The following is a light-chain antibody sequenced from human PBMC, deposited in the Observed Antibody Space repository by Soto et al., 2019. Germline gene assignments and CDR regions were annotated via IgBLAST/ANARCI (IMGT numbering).Light chain of an antibody. V-gene: IGKV1-5*03. Sequence: DIQMTQSPSTLSASVGDRVTITCRASQSISSLLAWYQQNPGKAPKLLIYKASSLESGVPSRFSGRGSGTESTLTISMLQPDVFATYYCQHYNSYSYTFGQGTKLEIK. CDR3: QHYNSYSYT. CDR1: QSISSL. CDR2: KAS. J-gene: IGKJ2*01.